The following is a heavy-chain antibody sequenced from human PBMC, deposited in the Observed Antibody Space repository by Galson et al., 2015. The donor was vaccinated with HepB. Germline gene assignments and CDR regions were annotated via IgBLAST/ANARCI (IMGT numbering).Heavy chain of an antibody. CDR3: ARLPYYYGSGSYSRNWFDP. CDR2: INHSGST. J-gene: IGHJ5*02. D-gene: IGHD3-10*01. Sequence: LSLTCAVYGGSFSGYYWSWIRQPPGKGLEWIGEINHSGSTNYNPSLKSRVTISVDTSKNQFSLKLSSVTAADTAVYYCARLPYYYGSGSYSRNWFDPWGQGTLVTVSS. V-gene: IGHV4-34*01. CDR1: GGSFSGYY.